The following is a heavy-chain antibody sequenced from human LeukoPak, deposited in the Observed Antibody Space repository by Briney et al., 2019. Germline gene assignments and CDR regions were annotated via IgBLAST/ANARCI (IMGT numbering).Heavy chain of an antibody. J-gene: IGHJ4*02. V-gene: IGHV4-39*01. D-gene: IGHD3-9*01. Sequence: PSETLSLTCTVSGGSISSSSYYWGWIRQPPGKGLEWIGSIYYSGSTYYNPSLKSRVTISVDTSKNQFSLKLSSVTAADTAVYYCARGLLRYFDWFKKQYYFDYWGQGTLVTVSS. CDR3: ARGLLRYFDWFKKQYYFDY. CDR2: IYYSGST. CDR1: GGSISSSSYY.